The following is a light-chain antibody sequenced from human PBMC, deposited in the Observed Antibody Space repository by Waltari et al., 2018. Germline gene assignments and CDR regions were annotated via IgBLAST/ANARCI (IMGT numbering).Light chain of an antibody. J-gene: IGKJ1*01. V-gene: IGKV1-12*01. Sequence: EIQMTQSPSSVSASVGDRVTITCRATQDISSALAWYQQKPGQAPNLLIYAVSSLQSGVPSRFSGSGSGTDFTLTISNLQPEDLATYYCQQGSTFPPTFGQGTKVEIK. CDR1: QDISSA. CDR3: QQGSTFPPT. CDR2: AVS.